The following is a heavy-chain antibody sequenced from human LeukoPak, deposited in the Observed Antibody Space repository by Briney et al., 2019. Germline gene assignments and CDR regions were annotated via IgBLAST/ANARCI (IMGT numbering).Heavy chain of an antibody. V-gene: IGHV3-48*02. D-gene: IGHD3-3*01. J-gene: IGHJ4*02. CDR3: ARDGYDFWSGYYHASHFDY. CDR2: ISSSSSTI. Sequence: PGGSLRLSCAASGFTFSSYSMNWVRQAPGKGLEWVSYISSSSSTIYYADSVKGRFTISRHNAKNSLYLQMNSLRDEDTAVYYCARDGYDFWSGYYHASHFDYWGQGTLVTVSS. CDR1: GFTFSSYS.